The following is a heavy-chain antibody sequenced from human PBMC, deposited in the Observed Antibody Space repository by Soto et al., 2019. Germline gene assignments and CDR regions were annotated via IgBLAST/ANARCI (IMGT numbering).Heavy chain of an antibody. D-gene: IGHD7-27*01. CDR3: ARIWGPYYYYGMAV. Sequence: QVTLKESGPVLVKPTETLTLTCTVSGFSLSNARMGVSWIRQPPGKALEWLAHIFSNDEKSYSTSLKSRLTICKDTSKSQVVLTMTNMDPVDTATYYCARIWGPYYYYGMAVWGQGTTVTVSS. CDR1: GFSLSNARMG. CDR2: IFSNDEK. V-gene: IGHV2-26*01. J-gene: IGHJ6*02.